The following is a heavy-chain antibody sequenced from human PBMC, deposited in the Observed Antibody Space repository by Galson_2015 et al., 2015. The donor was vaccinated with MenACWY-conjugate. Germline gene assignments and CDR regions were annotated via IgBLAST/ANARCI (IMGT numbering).Heavy chain of an antibody. CDR3: ARGHYGMDV. J-gene: IGHJ6*02. V-gene: IGHV3-7*01. CDR1: GFTFRNYW. CDR2: IKKDGSEK. Sequence: SLRLSCAASGFTFRNYWMTWVRQAPGKRLEWVACIKKDGSEKYYADSVKGRFTISRDTATNSLYLEMNSLRVEDTAVYSCARGHYGMDVWGQGTLVTASS.